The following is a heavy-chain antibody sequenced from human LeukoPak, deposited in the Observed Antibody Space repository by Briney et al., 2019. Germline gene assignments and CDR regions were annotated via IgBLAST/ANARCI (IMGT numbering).Heavy chain of an antibody. Sequence: VASVKVSCKASGGTFGSYAISWVRQAPGQGLEWMGRIIPIFGTANYAQKFQGRVTITTDESTSTAYMDLSSLRSEDTAVYYCARDLGYYDSSGYFREPPYYFDYWGQGTLVTVSS. CDR1: GGTFGSYA. CDR2: IIPIFGTA. V-gene: IGHV1-69*05. D-gene: IGHD3-22*01. CDR3: ARDLGYYDSSGYFREPPYYFDY. J-gene: IGHJ4*02.